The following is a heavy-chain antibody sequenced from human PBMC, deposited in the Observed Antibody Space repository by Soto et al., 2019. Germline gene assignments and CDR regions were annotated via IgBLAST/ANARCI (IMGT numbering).Heavy chain of an antibody. CDR2: MYWKDGNT. D-gene: IGHD3-10*01. J-gene: IGHJ4*02. CDR1: GFTIDNYG. V-gene: IGHV3-20*04. Sequence: SGGSLRLSCAASGFTIDNYGMSWVRQVPGKGLEWVSGMYWKDGNTHYADSVKGRFTISRDNAKNSLFLQLNSLRAEDTAFYYCVRSGDYRSGSYWYFFDYWGQGALVTVSS. CDR3: VRSGDYRSGSYWYFFDY.